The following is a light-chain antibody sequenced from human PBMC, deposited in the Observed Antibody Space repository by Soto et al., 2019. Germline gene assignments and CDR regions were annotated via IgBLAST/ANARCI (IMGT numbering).Light chain of an antibody. CDR3: QSYDTSLSSSVI. CDR1: NSNIGAGYD. V-gene: IGLV1-40*01. Sequence: QSVLTQPPSMSGAPGQRVIISCTGSNSNIGAGYDVHWYQQVPGTAPKLLIFGNTNRPSGVPDRFSASKSGTSASLAITGLQAEDEADYYCQSYDTSLSSSVIFGGGTKLTVL. J-gene: IGLJ2*01. CDR2: GNT.